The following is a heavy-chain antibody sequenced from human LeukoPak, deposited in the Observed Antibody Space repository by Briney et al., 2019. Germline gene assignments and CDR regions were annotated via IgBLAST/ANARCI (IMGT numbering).Heavy chain of an antibody. CDR2: INPNSGGT. CDR3: ARDSAAGNVGFDY. Sequence: GASVKVSCKASGYTFTGYYMHWVRQAPGQGLEWMGWINPNSGGTNYAQKFQGRVTMTRDTSISTAYMELSRLRSDGTAVYYCARDSAAGNVGFDYWGQGTLVTVSS. V-gene: IGHV1-2*02. D-gene: IGHD6-13*01. CDR1: GYTFTGYY. J-gene: IGHJ4*02.